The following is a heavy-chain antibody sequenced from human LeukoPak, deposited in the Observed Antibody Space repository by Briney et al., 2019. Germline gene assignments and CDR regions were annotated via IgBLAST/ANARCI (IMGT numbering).Heavy chain of an antibody. J-gene: IGHJ4*02. V-gene: IGHV1-69*05. CDR3: ARVAGGFWSGYFDY. Sequence: SVKVSCKASGGTFSSYAISWVRQAPGQGFEWMGGIVPVFGTTKYAQKFQGRVTTTTDESTSTAYMEVSSLTSEDTAVYYCARVAGGFWSGYFDYWGQGTLVTVSS. CDR2: IVPVFGTT. D-gene: IGHD3-3*01. CDR1: GGTFSSYA.